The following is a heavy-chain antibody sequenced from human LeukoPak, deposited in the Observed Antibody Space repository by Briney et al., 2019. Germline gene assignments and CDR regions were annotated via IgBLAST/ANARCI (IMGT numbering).Heavy chain of an antibody. CDR2: IYPGDSDS. D-gene: IGHD6-13*01. Sequence: GESLKISCKDSGYSFASSWIGWVRQMPGKGLDWMGIIYPGDSDSRYSASFQGQVTISADKSIRTAYLQWSSLKASDTAMYYCARSAAGDAFDIWGQGTMVTVSS. CDR1: GYSFASSW. V-gene: IGHV5-51*01. J-gene: IGHJ3*02. CDR3: ARSAAGDAFDI.